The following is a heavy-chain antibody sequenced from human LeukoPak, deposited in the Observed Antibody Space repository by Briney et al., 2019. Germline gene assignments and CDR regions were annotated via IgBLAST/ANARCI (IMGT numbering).Heavy chain of an antibody. CDR2: ISGSGGST. CDR1: GFTFSSYA. Sequence: GGSLRLSCAASGFTFSSYAMSWVRQAPGKGLEWVSAISGSGGSTYYADSVKGRFTISRDNSKNTLYLQMNSLRAEDTALYYCVKGDNNILTGYYNSFDYWGQGTLATVSS. CDR3: VKGDNNILTGYYNSFDY. V-gene: IGHV3-23*01. J-gene: IGHJ4*02. D-gene: IGHD3-9*01.